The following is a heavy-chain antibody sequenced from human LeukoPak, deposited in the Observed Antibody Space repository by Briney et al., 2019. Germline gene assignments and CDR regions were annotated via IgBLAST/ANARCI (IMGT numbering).Heavy chain of an antibody. D-gene: IGHD3-10*01. J-gene: IGHJ4*02. CDR2: ISGSGGST. CDR3: AKDVPYYYGSGSYYSD. CDR1: GFTFSSYA. V-gene: IGHV3-23*01. Sequence: GGSLRLSCAASGFTFSSYAMSWVRQAPGKGLEWVSAISGSGGSTYYADSVKGRFTISRDNSKNTLYPQMNSLRAEDTAVYYCAKDVPYYYGSGSYYSDWGQGTLVTVSS.